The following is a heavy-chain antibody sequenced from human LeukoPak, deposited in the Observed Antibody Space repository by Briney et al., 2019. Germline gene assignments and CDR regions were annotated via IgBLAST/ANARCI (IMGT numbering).Heavy chain of an antibody. CDR1: RGTFSSYA. V-gene: IGHV1-69*13. D-gene: IGHD3-22*01. CDR3: ARLDGYYDSSGYYY. J-gene: IGHJ4*02. CDR2: IIPIFGTA. Sequence: ASVKVSCKASRGTFSSYAISWVRQAPGQGLEWMGGIIPIFGTANYAQKFQGRVTITADESTSTAYMELSSLRSEDTAVYYCARLDGYYDSSGYYYWGQGTLVTVSS.